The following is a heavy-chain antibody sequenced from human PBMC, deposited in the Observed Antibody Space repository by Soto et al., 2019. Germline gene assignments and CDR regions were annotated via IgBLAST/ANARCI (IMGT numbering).Heavy chain of an antibody. Sequence: QVQLVQSGAEVKKPGASVKFSCKAYGYTFSSYGLSWVRQAPGQGLEWMGWISAYSGNTVYTQRFKGRLTMATDTSTGTAYMELRSLRSDDTAVYYCARDFYQSSGYCDYWGQGTLVTVSS. CDR3: ARDFYQSSGYCDY. CDR2: ISAYSGNT. D-gene: IGHD3-22*01. J-gene: IGHJ4*02. V-gene: IGHV1-18*01. CDR1: GYTFSSYG.